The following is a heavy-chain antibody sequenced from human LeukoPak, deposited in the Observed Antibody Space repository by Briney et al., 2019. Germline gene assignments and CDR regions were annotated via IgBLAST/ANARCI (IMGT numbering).Heavy chain of an antibody. Sequence: PGRSLRLSCAASGFTFSSYGMHRVRQAPGKGLEWVAVIWYDGSNKYYADPVKGRFTISRDNSKNTLYLQMNSLRAEDTAVYYCAREASYYDILIGYYEALYYFDYWGQGTLVTVSS. J-gene: IGHJ4*02. CDR2: IWYDGSNK. CDR1: GFTFSSYG. CDR3: AREASYYDILIGYYEALYYFDY. D-gene: IGHD3-9*01. V-gene: IGHV3-33*01.